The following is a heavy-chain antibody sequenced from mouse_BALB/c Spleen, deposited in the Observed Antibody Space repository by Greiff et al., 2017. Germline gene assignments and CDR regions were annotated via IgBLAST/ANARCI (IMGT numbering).Heavy chain of an antibody. J-gene: IGHJ3*01. Sequence: DVKLVESGGGLVQPGGSLKLSCAASGFTFSSYGMSWVRQTPDKRLELVATINSNGGSTYYPDSVKGRFTISRDNAKNTLYLQMSSLKSEDTAMYYCARGYYGSRSWFAYWGQGTLVTVSA. D-gene: IGHD1-1*01. CDR2: INSNGGST. V-gene: IGHV5-6-3*01. CDR1: GFTFSSYG. CDR3: ARGYYGSRSWFAY.